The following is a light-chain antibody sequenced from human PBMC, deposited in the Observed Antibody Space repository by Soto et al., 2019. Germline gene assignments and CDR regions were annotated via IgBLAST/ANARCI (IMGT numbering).Light chain of an antibody. CDR1: SSNIGAGYD. CDR2: GNS. CDR3: QSYDSSLSGHPYVV. Sequence: QSVLTQPPSVSGAPGQRVTISCTGSSSNIGAGYDVHWYQQLPGTAPKLLIYGNSNRPSGVPDRFSGSKSGTSASLAITGLQAEDEADYYCQSYDSSLSGHPYVVFGGGTKVTVL. V-gene: IGLV1-40*01. J-gene: IGLJ2*01.